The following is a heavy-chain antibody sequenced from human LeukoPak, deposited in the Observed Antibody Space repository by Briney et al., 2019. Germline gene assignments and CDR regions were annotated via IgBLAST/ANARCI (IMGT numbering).Heavy chain of an antibody. CDR2: ISGSGGST. D-gene: IGHD6-13*01. Sequence: GGSLRLSCAASGFTFSSYSMNWVRQAPGKGLEWVSGISGSGGSTYYADSVKGRFTISRDNSKNTLYLQMNSLRAEDTAVYYCAKRLAAGDLGSFDIWGQGTMVTVSS. J-gene: IGHJ3*02. CDR1: GFTFSSYS. CDR3: AKRLAAGDLGSFDI. V-gene: IGHV3-23*01.